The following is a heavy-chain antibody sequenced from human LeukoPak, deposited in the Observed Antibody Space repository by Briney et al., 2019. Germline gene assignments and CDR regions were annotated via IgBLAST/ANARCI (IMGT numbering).Heavy chain of an antibody. Sequence: ASVKVSYKASGGTFSSYAISWVRQAPGQGLEWMGGIIPIFGTANYAQKFQGRVTITADESTSTAYMELSSLRSEDTAVYYCADSSSASYYYYGMDVWGQGTTVTVSS. CDR3: ADSSSASYYYYGMDV. J-gene: IGHJ6*02. CDR2: IIPIFGTA. V-gene: IGHV1-69*13. D-gene: IGHD3-22*01. CDR1: GGTFSSYA.